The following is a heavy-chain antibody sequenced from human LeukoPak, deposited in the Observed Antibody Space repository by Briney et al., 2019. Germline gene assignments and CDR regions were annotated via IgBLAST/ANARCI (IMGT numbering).Heavy chain of an antibody. V-gene: IGHV3-11*06. D-gene: IGHD6-13*01. CDR1: GFTLSHYC. Sequence: PGGSLRLSCAASGFTLSHYCMSWVRQAPGKGLEWVSFISSDSTHTNYADSLKGRFTISRDNAKNSLYLQMNSLRAEDTALYYRARNPGTGTLDYWGQGTLVTVSS. J-gene: IGHJ4*02. CDR2: ISSDSTHT. CDR3: ARNPGTGTLDY.